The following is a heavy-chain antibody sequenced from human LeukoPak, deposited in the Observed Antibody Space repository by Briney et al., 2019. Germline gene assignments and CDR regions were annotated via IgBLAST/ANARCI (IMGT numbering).Heavy chain of an antibody. D-gene: IGHD3-10*01. CDR1: GFTFSDYY. Sequence: GGSLRLSCVASGFTFSDYYMSWIRQAPGKGLEWVSVIYSGGSTYYADSVKGRFTISRDNSKNTLYLQMNSLRAEDTAVYYCARDTLYYYGSGSYFHTSWGQGTLVTVSS. CDR2: IYSGGST. V-gene: IGHV3-66*01. CDR3: ARDTLYYYGSGSYFHTS. J-gene: IGHJ4*02.